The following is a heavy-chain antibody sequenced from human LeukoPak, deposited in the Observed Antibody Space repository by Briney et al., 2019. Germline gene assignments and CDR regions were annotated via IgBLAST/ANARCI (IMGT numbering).Heavy chain of an antibody. V-gene: IGHV3-30*18. Sequence: QPGGSLRLSCAASGFTFSSYGIHWVRQAPGKGLEWVAVISFDGTIKYYADSVKGRFTSSRDNSKNTLYLQMNSLRAEDTAVYYCAKDGMSLGRGRVDYWGQGTLVTVSS. CDR2: ISFDGTIK. CDR1: GFTFSSYG. CDR3: AKDGMSLGRGRVDY. D-gene: IGHD1-14*01. J-gene: IGHJ4*02.